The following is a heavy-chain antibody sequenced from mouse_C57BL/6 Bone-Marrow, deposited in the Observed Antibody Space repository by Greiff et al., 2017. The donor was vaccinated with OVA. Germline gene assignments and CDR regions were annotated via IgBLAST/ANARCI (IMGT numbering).Heavy chain of an antibody. D-gene: IGHD2-1*01. CDR3: ARQRIYYGIDY. CDR1: GFTFSDYY. V-gene: IGHV5-12*01. Sequence: EVKLVESGGGLVQPGGSLKLSCAASGFTFSDYYMYWVRQTPEKRLEWVAYISNGGGSTYYPDTVKGRFTIARDNAKNTLYLQMSRLKSEDTAMYECARQRIYYGIDYWGQGTTLTVSS. J-gene: IGHJ2*01. CDR2: ISNGGGST.